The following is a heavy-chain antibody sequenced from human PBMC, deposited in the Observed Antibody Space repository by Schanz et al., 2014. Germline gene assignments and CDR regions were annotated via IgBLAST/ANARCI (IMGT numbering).Heavy chain of an antibody. V-gene: IGHV3-23*01. D-gene: IGHD6-19*01. CDR3: ARDLISSGWYG. Sequence: EVQLLDSGGTVVQPGGSLRVSCAASGFTFRNYGMSWVRQAPGQGLEWVSAISGSGGSTYYADSVKGRFTISRDNDKNSLYLQMNSLRVEDTAVYYCARDLISSGWYGWGQGTLVTVSS. J-gene: IGHJ4*02. CDR2: ISGSGGST. CDR1: GFTFRNYG.